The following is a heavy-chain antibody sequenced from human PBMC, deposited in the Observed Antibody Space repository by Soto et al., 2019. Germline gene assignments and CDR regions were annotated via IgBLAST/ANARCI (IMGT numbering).Heavy chain of an antibody. V-gene: IGHV1-69*13. D-gene: IGHD3-22*01. CDR1: GGTFSSYA. Sequence: SVKVSCKASGGTFSSYAISWVRQAPGQGLEWMGGIIPIFGTANYAQKFQGRVTITADESTSTAYMELSSLRSEDTAVYYCARDLFGDSSGYYPYYFDYWGQGTLVTVSS. CDR3: ARDLFGDSSGYYPYYFDY. J-gene: IGHJ4*02. CDR2: IIPIFGTA.